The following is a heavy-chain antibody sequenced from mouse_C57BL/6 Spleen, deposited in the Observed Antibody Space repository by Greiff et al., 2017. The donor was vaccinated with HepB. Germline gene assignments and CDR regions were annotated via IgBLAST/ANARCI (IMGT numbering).Heavy chain of an antibody. V-gene: IGHV1-4*01. CDR2: INPSSGYT. D-gene: IGHD1-1*01. Sequence: QVQLQQSGAELARPGASVKMSCKASGYTFTSYTMHWVKQRPGQGLEWIGYINPSSGYTKYNQKFKDKATLTADKSSSTAYMQLSSLTSEASADYYCERNYYGSSYWYFDGWGTGTTVTVSS. CDR1: GYTFTSYT. J-gene: IGHJ1*03. CDR3: ERNYYGSSYWYFDG.